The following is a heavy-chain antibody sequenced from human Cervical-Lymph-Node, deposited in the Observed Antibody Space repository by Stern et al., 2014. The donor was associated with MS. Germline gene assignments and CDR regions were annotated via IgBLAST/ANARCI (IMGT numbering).Heavy chain of an antibody. CDR3: LDSGAT. Sequence: EEQLVESGGGLVQPGGSLSLSCAASGFSLSSYWMPWVRQAPGKGLEWVSRISSDGRSTNYADSVKGRFTVSRDNAKNTLYLQMNSLRAEDTAVYYCLDSGATWGQGTLVTISS. V-gene: IGHV3-74*02. D-gene: IGHD3-10*01. J-gene: IGHJ5*02. CDR2: ISSDGRST. CDR1: GFSLSSYW.